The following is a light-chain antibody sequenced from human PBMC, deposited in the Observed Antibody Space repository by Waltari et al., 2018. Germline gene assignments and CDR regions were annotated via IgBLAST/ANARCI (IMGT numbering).Light chain of an antibody. CDR2: AAS. V-gene: IGKV1-9*01. J-gene: IGKJ5*01. CDR1: QGISSN. CDR3: QQLNSYPIT. Sequence: IQLTQSPSSLSASVGDRVTITCRAGQGISSNLACYQQKPGKAPKLLISAASTLQSGVPVRFSGSGSGTDFTLTISSLQPEDFATYYCQQLNSYPITFGQGTRLEIK.